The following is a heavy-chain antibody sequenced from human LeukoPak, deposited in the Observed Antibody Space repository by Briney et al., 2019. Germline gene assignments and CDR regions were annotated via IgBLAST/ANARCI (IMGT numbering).Heavy chain of an antibody. J-gene: IGHJ4*02. CDR2: ISSSGSIT. D-gene: IGHD3-10*01. CDR3: AKDRDPYDYGSGSYYNGVFDY. CDR1: GFMFSDYY. V-gene: IGHV3-11*01. Sequence: PGGSLRLSCAASGFMFSDYYMSWVRQAPGKGLEWVAYISSSGSITYYADSVKGRFTISRDNAQKSLTLQMNSLRAEDTAVYYCAKDRDPYDYGSGSYYNGVFDYWGQGTLVTVSS.